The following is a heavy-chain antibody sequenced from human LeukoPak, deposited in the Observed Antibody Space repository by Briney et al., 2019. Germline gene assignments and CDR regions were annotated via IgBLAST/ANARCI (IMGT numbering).Heavy chain of an antibody. V-gene: IGHV1-18*01. Sequence: GASVKVSCKASGYTFTSYGISWVRQAPGQGLEWMGWISAYNGNTNYAQKLQGRVTMTTDTSTSTAYMELRSLRSDDTAVYYCARARGSGSYQHYYGMDVWGQGTTVTVSS. CDR2: ISAYNGNT. J-gene: IGHJ6*02. CDR3: ARARGSGSYQHYYGMDV. D-gene: IGHD3-10*01. CDR1: GYTFTSYG.